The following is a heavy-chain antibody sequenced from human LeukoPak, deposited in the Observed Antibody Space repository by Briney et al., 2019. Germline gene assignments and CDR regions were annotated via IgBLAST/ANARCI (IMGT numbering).Heavy chain of an antibody. CDR3: AMQHDTGEFDY. CDR2: IYPGDSDT. D-gene: IGHD5-18*01. V-gene: IGHV5-51*01. J-gene: IGHJ4*02. CDR1: GYSFTSYW. Sequence: GESLKICSKGSGYSFTSYWIGWVRQIPGKGLEWMGIIYPGDSDTRHSPSFRGQVTISADKSISTGYRQWSSLKASDTAMYYCAMQHDTGEFDYWGQGTLVTVSS.